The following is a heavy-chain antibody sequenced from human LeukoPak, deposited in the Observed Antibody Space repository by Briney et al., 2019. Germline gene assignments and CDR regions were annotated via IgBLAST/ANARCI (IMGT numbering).Heavy chain of an antibody. CDR2: IRGGGEK. D-gene: IGHD2-2*03. Sequence: GGSLRLSCAASGFSFTTYAMSWVRQAPARGLEWVSSIRGGGEKFYADFVRGRFTLSRDDSTNTVYLQLNNLRVEDTAIYYCAKANWISDADAVWWGQGTLVTVSS. CDR1: GFSFTTYA. CDR3: AKANWISDADAVW. V-gene: IGHV3-23*01. J-gene: IGHJ4*02.